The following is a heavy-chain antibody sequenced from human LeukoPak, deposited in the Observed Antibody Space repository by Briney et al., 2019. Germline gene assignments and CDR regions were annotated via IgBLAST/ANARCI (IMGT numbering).Heavy chain of an antibody. CDR1: GGSFSGYY. CDR3: ARHSTGIGYSYGLIDY. CDR2: IYYSGST. J-gene: IGHJ4*02. V-gene: IGHV4-34*01. Sequence: SETLSLTCAVYGGSFSGYYWNWIRQSPGKGLEWIGSIYYSGSTYYNPSLKSRVTISVDTSKNQFSLKLSSVTAADTAVYYCARHSTGIGYSYGLIDYWGQGTLVTVSS. D-gene: IGHD5-18*01.